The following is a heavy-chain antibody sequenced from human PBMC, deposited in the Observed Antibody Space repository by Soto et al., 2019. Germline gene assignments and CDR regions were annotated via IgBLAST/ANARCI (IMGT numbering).Heavy chain of an antibody. V-gene: IGHV7-4-1*01. CDR2: INTNTGNP. J-gene: IGHJ6*02. Sequence: ASVKVSCKASGYTFTSYVMNWVRQAPGQGLEWMGWINTNTGNPTYAQGFTGRFVFSLDTSVSTAYLQICSLKAEDTAVYYCARDYGSGSYYYGMDVWGQGTTVTVSS. CDR3: ARDYGSGSYYYGMDV. D-gene: IGHD3-10*01. CDR1: GYTFTSYV.